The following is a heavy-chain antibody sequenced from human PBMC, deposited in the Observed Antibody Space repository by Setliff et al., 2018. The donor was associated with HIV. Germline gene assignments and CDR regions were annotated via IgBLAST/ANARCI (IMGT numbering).Heavy chain of an antibody. CDR3: AREGRGDPAVATTRIDY. CDR2: IYYTGFA. CDR1: GDSMSSGSYF. V-gene: IGHV4-39*02. D-gene: IGHD1-1*01. Sequence: PSETLSLTCSVSGDSMSSGSYFWGWIRQTPGKRLEWIGNIYYTGFAYYNPSLKSRVTISLDTSKTHFYLNLTSVTDADTAVYFCAREGRGDPAVATTRIDYWGQGKLVTVSS. J-gene: IGHJ4*02.